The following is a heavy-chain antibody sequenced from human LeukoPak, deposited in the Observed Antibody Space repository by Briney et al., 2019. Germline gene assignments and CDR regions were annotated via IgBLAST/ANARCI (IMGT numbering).Heavy chain of an antibody. CDR2: IYSGGST. CDR1: GFTVSSNY. J-gene: IGHJ3*02. CDR3: ARDLVSSGWYDAFDI. D-gene: IGHD6-19*01. Sequence: GGSLRLSCAASGFTVSSNYMSWVRQAPGKGLEWVSVIYSGGSTYYADSVKGRITISRDNSKNTLYLQMNSLRAEDTAVYYCARDLVSSGWYDAFDIWGQGTMVTASS. V-gene: IGHV3-66*01.